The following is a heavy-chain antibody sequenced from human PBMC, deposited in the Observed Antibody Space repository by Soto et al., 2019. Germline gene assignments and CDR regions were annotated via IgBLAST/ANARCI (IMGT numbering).Heavy chain of an antibody. CDR1: GGSFIDYY. V-gene: IGHV4-34*01. Sequence: PSETMSLSYAVDGGSFIDYYWSWIRQPPGEGLEGIGEIDHSGSTNYNPSLKGRVTISVDTSKNQFSLKLSSVPAADMAVYYCARDLVASYYFDYWGQGTLVTVS. D-gene: IGHD2-8*02. CDR3: ARDLVASYYFDY. J-gene: IGHJ4*02. CDR2: IDHSGST.